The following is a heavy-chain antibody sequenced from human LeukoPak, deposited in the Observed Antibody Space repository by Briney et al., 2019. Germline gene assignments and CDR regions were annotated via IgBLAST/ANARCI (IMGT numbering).Heavy chain of an antibody. CDR2: IRSKAYGWTT. CDR3: TRSLPARITIFGVVTPQFDY. CDR1: GFTFGDYA. V-gene: IGHV3-49*04. J-gene: IGHJ4*02. Sequence: PGRSLRLXCTASGFTFGDYAMSWVRQAPGKGLEWVGFIRSKAYGWTTEYAASVKGRFTISRDDSKSIAYLQMNSLKTEDTAVYYCTRSLPARITIFGVVTPQFDYWGQGTLVTVSS. D-gene: IGHD3-3*01.